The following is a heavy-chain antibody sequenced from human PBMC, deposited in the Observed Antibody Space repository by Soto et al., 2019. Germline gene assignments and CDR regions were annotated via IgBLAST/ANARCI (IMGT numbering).Heavy chain of an antibody. V-gene: IGHV4-30-4*01. CDR1: GSSISSGDYY. D-gene: IGHD3-22*01. CDR2: IYYSGST. Sequence: SETLSLTCTVSGSSISSGDYYWSWIRQPPGKGLEWIGYIYYSGSTYYNPSLKSRVTISVDTSKNQFSLKLSSVTAADTAVYYCASYTYYYDNRGRLNNWFDPWGQGTLVTVSS. CDR3: ASYTYYYDNRGRLNNWFDP. J-gene: IGHJ5*02.